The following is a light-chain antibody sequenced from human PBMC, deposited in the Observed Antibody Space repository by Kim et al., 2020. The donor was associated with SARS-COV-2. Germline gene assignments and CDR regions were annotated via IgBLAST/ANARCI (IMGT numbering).Light chain of an antibody. Sequence: DLQMTQSPSSLSASVGDRVTLTCRASQDIAYYLAWYQQKPGKVPQLLIYGASTLQSGVPSRFSGSGSGTEFTLPINSLQPEAVATYYCKKYDSAPLPFGGGTKVDIK. J-gene: IGKJ4*01. V-gene: IGKV1-27*01. CDR2: GAS. CDR1: QDIAYY. CDR3: KKYDSAPLP.